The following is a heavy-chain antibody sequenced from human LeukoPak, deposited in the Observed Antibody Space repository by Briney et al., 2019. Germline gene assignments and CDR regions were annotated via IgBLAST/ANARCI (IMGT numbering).Heavy chain of an antibody. D-gene: IGHD1-7*01. CDR2: INHSGST. J-gene: IGHJ4*02. CDR1: GGSFSGYY. CDR3: ARGLDWNYTRPLFYFDY. V-gene: IGHV4-34*01. Sequence: PSETLSLTCAVYGGSFSGYYWSWIRRPPGKGLEWIGEINHSGSTNYNPSLKSRVTISVDTSKNQFSLKLSSVTAADTAVYYCARGLDWNYTRPLFYFDYWGQGTPVTVSS.